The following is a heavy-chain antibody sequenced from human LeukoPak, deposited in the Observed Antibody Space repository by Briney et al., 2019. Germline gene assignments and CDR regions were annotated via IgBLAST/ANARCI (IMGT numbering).Heavy chain of an antibody. D-gene: IGHD3-10*01. CDR1: GGSISSYY. CDR2: IYYSGST. Sequence: PSETLSLTCTVSGGSISSYYWSWLRQPPGKGLEWIGYIYYSGSTNYNPSLKSRVTMSVDTSKNQFSLKLSSVTAADTAVYYCARGLPLWFGELPAFDIWGQGTMVTVSS. V-gene: IGHV4-59*12. J-gene: IGHJ3*02. CDR3: ARGLPLWFGELPAFDI.